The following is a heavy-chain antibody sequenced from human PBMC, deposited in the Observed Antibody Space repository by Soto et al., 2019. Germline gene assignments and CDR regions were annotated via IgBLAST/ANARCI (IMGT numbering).Heavy chain of an antibody. Sequence: PSETLSLTCTVSGGSISSYYWSWIRQPPGKGLEWIGYIYYSGSTNYNPSLKSRVTISVDTSKNQFSLKLSSVTAADTAVYYCARIAVAGTGEYYYMDVWGKGTTVTVSS. CDR1: GGSISSYY. CDR3: ARIAVAGTGEYYYMDV. D-gene: IGHD6-19*01. CDR2: IYYSGST. V-gene: IGHV4-59*08. J-gene: IGHJ6*03.